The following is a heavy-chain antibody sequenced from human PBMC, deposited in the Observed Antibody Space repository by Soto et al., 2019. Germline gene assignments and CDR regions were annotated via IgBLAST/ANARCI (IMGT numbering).Heavy chain of an antibody. CDR3: ARAVAVPADFDY. D-gene: IGHD6-19*01. Sequence: QVQLVQSGAEEKKPGASVKVSCKASGYTFTGYAVHWVRQAPGQRLEWMGWINAGNGNTKYSQKFQGRVTITRDTSERTDYMELSSLRSEDTAVYYCARAVAVPADFDYWGQGTLVTVSS. V-gene: IGHV1-3*05. J-gene: IGHJ4*02. CDR1: GYTFTGYA. CDR2: INAGNGNT.